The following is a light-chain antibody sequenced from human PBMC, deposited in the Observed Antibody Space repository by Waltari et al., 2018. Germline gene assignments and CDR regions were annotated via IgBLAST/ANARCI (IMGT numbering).Light chain of an antibody. CDR1: QSVGRY. CDR3: QMYVRLPVT. CDR2: EAS. Sequence: EIVLTQSPGTLSLSPGERATLSCRASQSVGRYLAWYKQQHGQAPRLLIYEASTRATGIPDRFSGGGSGTDFSLTISRLEPEDVAVYYCQMYVRLPVTFGQGTKVEI. V-gene: IGKV3-20*01. J-gene: IGKJ1*01.